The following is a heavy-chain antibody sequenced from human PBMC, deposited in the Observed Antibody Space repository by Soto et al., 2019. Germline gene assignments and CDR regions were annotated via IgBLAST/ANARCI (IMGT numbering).Heavy chain of an antibody. CDR1: VFTCSGYA. CDR2: ISGSGGST. Sequence: GALRLSCPASVFTCSGYAMSWVRQAPGKGLEWVSAISGSGGSTYYADSVKGRFTISRDNSKNTLYLQMNSLRAEDTAVYYCAKVGIAAASGLDPWGQGTLVTVSS. CDR3: AKVGIAAASGLDP. V-gene: IGHV3-23*01. D-gene: IGHD6-13*01. J-gene: IGHJ5*02.